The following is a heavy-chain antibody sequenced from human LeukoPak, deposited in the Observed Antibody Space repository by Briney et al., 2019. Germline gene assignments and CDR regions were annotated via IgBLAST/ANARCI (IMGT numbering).Heavy chain of an antibody. CDR3: AKSADEFGDYEEVGSLDY. V-gene: IGHV3-30*18. Sequence: GTSLRLSCAASGFTFSSYGMHWVRQAPGKGLEWVALISYDGSEKYYADSVKGRFTISRDNSKNTLYVQMNSLRAEDTAIYFCAKSADEFGDYEEVGSLDYWGQGTLVTVSS. CDR2: ISYDGSEK. CDR1: GFTFSSYG. J-gene: IGHJ4*02. D-gene: IGHD4-17*01.